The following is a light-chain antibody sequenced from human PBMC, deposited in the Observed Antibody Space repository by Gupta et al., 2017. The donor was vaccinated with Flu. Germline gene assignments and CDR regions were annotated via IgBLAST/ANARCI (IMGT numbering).Light chain of an antibody. CDR2: AAS. CDR1: QGISSY. V-gene: IGKV1-8*01. Sequence: PSSLSASTGDRVTITCRASQGISSYLAWYQQKPGKAPKLLIYAASTLKSGVPSRFSGSGSGTDFTLTISCLQSEDFATYYCQQDDSYPWTFGQGTKVEIK. CDR3: QQDDSYPWT. J-gene: IGKJ1*01.